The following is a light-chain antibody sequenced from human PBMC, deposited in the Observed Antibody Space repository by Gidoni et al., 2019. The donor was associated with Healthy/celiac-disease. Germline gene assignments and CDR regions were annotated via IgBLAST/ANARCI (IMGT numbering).Light chain of an antibody. J-gene: IGLJ2*01. CDR3: AACDDSLNGVV. V-gene: IGLV1-44*01. CDR2: SNN. CDR1: SSNIGSNT. Sequence: QSGLTQPPAASGTHGQRVTISCSGSSSNIGSNTVNWYKQLPGTATKLLIYSNNQRPSGVPDRFSGSKSGTSASLAISVLQSEDEADYYCAACDDSLNGVVFGGGTKLTVL.